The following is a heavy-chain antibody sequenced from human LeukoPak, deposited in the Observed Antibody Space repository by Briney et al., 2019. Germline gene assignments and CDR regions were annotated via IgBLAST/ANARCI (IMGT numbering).Heavy chain of an antibody. Sequence: PSETLSLTCAAYGGSFSGYYWSWIRQPPGKGLEWIGEINHSGSTNYNPSLKSRVTISVDTSKNQFSLKLSSVTAADTAVYYCARVNDLPYYFDYWGQGTLITVSS. D-gene: IGHD3-3*01. CDR2: INHSGST. J-gene: IGHJ4*02. V-gene: IGHV4-34*01. CDR1: GGSFSGYY. CDR3: ARVNDLPYYFDY.